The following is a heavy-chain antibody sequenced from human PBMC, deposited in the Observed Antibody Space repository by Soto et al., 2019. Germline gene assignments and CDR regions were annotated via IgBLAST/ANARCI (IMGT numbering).Heavy chain of an antibody. J-gene: IGHJ5*02. CDR2: IDGGGTKT. V-gene: IGHV3-23*01. D-gene: IGHD4-4*01. CDR1: GFTFSNHA. CDR3: TKEHSNYPDNWFDP. Sequence: PGGSLRLSCAASGFTFSNHAMSWVRQAPGTGLEWVSAIDGGGTKTYYADSVKGRFTISRDNSMNTLYLQMDGLRAEDTAIYYCTKEHSNYPDNWFDPWGQGTRVTVSS.